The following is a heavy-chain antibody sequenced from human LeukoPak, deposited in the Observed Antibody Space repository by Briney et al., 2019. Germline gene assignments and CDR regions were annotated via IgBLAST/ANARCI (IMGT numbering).Heavy chain of an antibody. CDR2: IYYSGST. V-gene: IGHV4-39*01. CDR1: GGSISSSSYY. J-gene: IGHJ4*02. Sequence: PSETLSLTCTVSGGSISSSSYYWGWIRQPPGRGLEWIGNIYYSGSTYYNPSLKSRVTISVDTSKNQFSLKLSSVTAADTAVYYCARSLAAAVNFDYWGQGTLVTVSS. CDR3: ARSLAAAVNFDY. D-gene: IGHD6-13*01.